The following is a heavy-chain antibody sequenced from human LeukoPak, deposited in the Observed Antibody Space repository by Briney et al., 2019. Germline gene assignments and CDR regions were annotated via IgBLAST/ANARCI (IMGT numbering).Heavy chain of an antibody. Sequence: SETLSLTCTVSGGSISTFYWSWIRQTPGKGLEWIGYIHYSGGTNYNPSLKSRLTMSVDTSKNQFSLKLSSVTAADTAVYYCARIGYDFWSGYYSHLSRENWFDPWGQGTLVTVSS. V-gene: IGHV4-59*12. CDR1: GGSISTFY. J-gene: IGHJ5*02. CDR2: IHYSGGT. D-gene: IGHD3-3*01. CDR3: ARIGYDFWSGYYSHLSRENWFDP.